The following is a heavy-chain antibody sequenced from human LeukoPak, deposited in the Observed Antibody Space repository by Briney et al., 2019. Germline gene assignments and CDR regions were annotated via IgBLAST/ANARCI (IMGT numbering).Heavy chain of an antibody. CDR2: ISPGATYT. CDR1: GFTFNTYT. V-gene: IGHV3-21*01. CDR3: ATVFDI. J-gene: IGHJ3*02. Sequence: GGSLRLSCAASGFTFNTYTMNWVRQAPGKGLEWVSSISPGATYTSYADSVKGRFIISRDDARNPLYLQMNSLRAEDTAVYYCATVFDIWGQGTMVSVS.